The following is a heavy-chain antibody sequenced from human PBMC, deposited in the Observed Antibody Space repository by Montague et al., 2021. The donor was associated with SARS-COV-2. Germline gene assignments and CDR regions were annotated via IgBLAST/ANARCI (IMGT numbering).Heavy chain of an antibody. Sequence: SETLSLTCTVSGGSISSYYWSWIRQPPGKGLEWIGYIYYSGSTNYNPSLKSRVTISVDTSKNQFSLKLSSVTAADTAVYYCARVAYCSSTSGRDETGAFDIWGQGTMVTVSS. D-gene: IGHD2-2*01. V-gene: IGHV4-59*01. CDR2: IYYSGST. CDR3: ARVAYCSSTSGRDETGAFDI. CDR1: GGSISSYY. J-gene: IGHJ3*02.